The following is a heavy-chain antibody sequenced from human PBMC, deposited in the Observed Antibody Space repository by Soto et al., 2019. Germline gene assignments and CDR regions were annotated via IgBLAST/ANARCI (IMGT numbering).Heavy chain of an antibody. CDR3: ARAQRELLWFGELLYSAGPYGMDV. J-gene: IGHJ6*02. CDR1: GGSVSSGSYY. D-gene: IGHD3-10*01. CDR2: IYYSGST. Sequence: SETLSLTCTVSGGSVSSGSYYWSWIRQPPGKGLEWIGYIYYSGSTNYNPSLKSRVTISVDTSKNQFSLKLSSVTAADTAVYYCARAQRELLWFGELLYSAGPYGMDVWGQGTTVTVSS. V-gene: IGHV4-61*01.